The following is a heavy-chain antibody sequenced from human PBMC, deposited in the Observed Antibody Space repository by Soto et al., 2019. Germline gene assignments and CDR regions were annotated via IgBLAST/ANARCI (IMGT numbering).Heavy chain of an antibody. Sequence: EVQLVESGGGLVQPGGSLRLSCVASGFTFSSYWMYWVRQAPGKGLVWVSRINSDGRSTSYADSVKGRFIISRDSAKDTLYLQMNSLRAEDTAVYYCAGDPVAAAARGWFDPWGQGTLVTVSS. CDR3: AGDPVAAAARGWFDP. D-gene: IGHD6-13*01. CDR1: GFTFSSYW. J-gene: IGHJ5*02. CDR2: INSDGRST. V-gene: IGHV3-74*01.